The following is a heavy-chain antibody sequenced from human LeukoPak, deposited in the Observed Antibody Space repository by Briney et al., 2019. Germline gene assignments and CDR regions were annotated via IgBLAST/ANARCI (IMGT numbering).Heavy chain of an antibody. Sequence: PGGSLRLSCEASGFTFDDYAMSWVRQAPGKGLEWVSGINWSGVSTGYADSVKGRFTISRDNTKNSLFLQMNSLRAEDTAFYYCAKGKDTLNPYWYFDVWGRGTLVTVSS. CDR2: INWSGVST. V-gene: IGHV3-20*04. CDR1: GFTFDDYA. CDR3: AKGKDTLNPYWYFDV. J-gene: IGHJ2*01. D-gene: IGHD2-15*01.